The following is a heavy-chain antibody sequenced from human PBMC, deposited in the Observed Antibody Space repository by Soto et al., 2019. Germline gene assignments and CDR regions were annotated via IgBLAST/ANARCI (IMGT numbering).Heavy chain of an antibody. D-gene: IGHD2-21*01. V-gene: IGHV3-21*01. CDR2: ICSSSSYI. CDR1: GFTFSSYS. J-gene: IGHJ4*02. CDR3: ARDPREAIPHY. Sequence: EVQLVESGGGLVKPGGSLRLSCAASGFTFSSYSMNWVRQAPGKGLEWVSSICSSSSYIYYADSVKGRFTISRDNAKNSLYLEMNSLRAEDTAVYYCARDPREAIPHYWGQGTLVTVSS.